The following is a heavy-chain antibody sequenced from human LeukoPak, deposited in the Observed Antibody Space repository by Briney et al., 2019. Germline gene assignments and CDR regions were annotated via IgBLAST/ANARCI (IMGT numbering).Heavy chain of an antibody. D-gene: IGHD3-22*01. CDR3: ARDLQEVVVRGYFDY. V-gene: IGHV4-59*12. CDR1: GDSISSFY. Sequence: SETLSLTCTVSGDSISSFYWSWIRQPPGKGLEWIGYIYYSGSTYYNPSLKSRVTISVDTSKNQFSLKLSSVTAADTAVYYCARDLQEVVVRGYFDYWGQGTLVTVSS. J-gene: IGHJ4*02. CDR2: IYYSGST.